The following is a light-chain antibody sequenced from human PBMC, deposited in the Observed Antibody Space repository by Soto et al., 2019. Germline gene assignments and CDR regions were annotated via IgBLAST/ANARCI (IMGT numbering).Light chain of an antibody. Sequence: EIVLTQSPGTLSLSPGERATLSCRASESVSDNYLAWYQQRSGQAPRLVIYGASSRASAVPDRFSGSGSGADFTLTISRLEPEDFAVYYCQQRSNWLTFGGGTKVEIK. CDR3: QQRSNWLT. V-gene: IGKV3D-20*02. CDR2: GAS. CDR1: ESVSDNY. J-gene: IGKJ4*01.